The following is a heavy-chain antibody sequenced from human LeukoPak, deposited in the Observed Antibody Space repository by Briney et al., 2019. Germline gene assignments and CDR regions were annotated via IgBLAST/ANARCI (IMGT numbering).Heavy chain of an antibody. D-gene: IGHD3-16*02. Sequence: GASVKVSCKASGYTFTSYGISWVRQAPGQGLEWMGWISAYNGNTNYAQKLQGRVTMTTDTSTSTAYTELRSLRSDDTAVYYCARTPNRHTLGGVIAWHYYYMDVWGKGTTVTISS. J-gene: IGHJ6*03. CDR3: ARTPNRHTLGGVIAWHYYYMDV. V-gene: IGHV1-18*01. CDR1: GYTFTSYG. CDR2: ISAYNGNT.